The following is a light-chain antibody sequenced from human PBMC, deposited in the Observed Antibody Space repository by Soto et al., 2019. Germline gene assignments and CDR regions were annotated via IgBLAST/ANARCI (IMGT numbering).Light chain of an antibody. V-gene: IGLV2-14*01. CDR3: SSKRDSSTLFV. Sequence: QSAVTQPACVSLSPGHSITISCTGTSSDVGAYNYVSWYQHHPGKVPKLLIYEVTNRPSGVSDRFSGSKSGNTASLTISGLQAEDEADYYCSSKRDSSTLFVFGTGTKVTVL. J-gene: IGLJ1*01. CDR2: EVT. CDR1: SSDVGAYNY.